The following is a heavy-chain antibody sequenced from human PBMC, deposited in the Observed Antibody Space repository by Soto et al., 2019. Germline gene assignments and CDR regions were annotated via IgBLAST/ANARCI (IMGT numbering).Heavy chain of an antibody. CDR2: ISPSANTI. Sequence: QVQLVESGGGLVKPGGSLRLSCAASGFTFSDYYMSWIRQAPGKGPEWVSYISPSANTIYYADSVEGRLTISRDNAKNSLYLQMNSLRVEDTAVYYCARPGDYSSGMYPYWGQGTLVTVSS. J-gene: IGHJ4*02. CDR3: ARPGDYSSGMYPY. CDR1: GFTFSDYY. V-gene: IGHV3-11*01. D-gene: IGHD6-19*01.